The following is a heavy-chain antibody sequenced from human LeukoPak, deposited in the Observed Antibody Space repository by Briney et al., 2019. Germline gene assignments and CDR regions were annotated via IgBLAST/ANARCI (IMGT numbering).Heavy chain of an antibody. CDR1: GVTLSSYA. D-gene: IGHD4-17*01. CDR3: VRDVDYAFDY. CDR2: VRTRGDPT. Sequence: GGSLRLSCAASGVTLSSYAMSWARQPPGKGMEWLSNVRTRGDPTSYADSVRGRFTISRDNAKKSLFLQINSLRVEDTAVYFCVRDVDYAFDYWGQGVLVIVSS. J-gene: IGHJ4*02. V-gene: IGHV3-48*01.